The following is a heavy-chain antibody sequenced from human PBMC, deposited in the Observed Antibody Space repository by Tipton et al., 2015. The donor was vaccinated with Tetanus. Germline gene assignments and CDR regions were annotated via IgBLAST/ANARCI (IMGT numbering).Heavy chain of an antibody. V-gene: IGHV4-61*01. D-gene: IGHD3-22*01. Sequence: LRLSCTVSGGSINSVNYYWSWIRQPPGKGLEWIGYIYYSGSTNYNPSLKSRVTISVDTSKNQFSLKLSSVTAADTAVYYCARGAYSYDSSGYSYLLDPWGQGTLVTVSS. CDR3: ARGAYSYDSSGYSYLLDP. J-gene: IGHJ5*02. CDR2: IYYSGST. CDR1: GGSINSVNYY.